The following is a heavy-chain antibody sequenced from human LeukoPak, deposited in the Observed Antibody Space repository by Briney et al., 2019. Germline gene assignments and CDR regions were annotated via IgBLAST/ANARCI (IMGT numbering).Heavy chain of an antibody. J-gene: IGHJ4*02. CDR3: ARVPTPFGYSYGYGFGGRKKSTGYYFDY. CDR2: ISYIGST. D-gene: IGHD5-18*01. CDR1: DDSFSSHY. V-gene: IGHV4-59*11. Sequence: PSETLSLTCAVSDDSFSSHYWTWIRQPPGKGLEWIGYISYIGSTNYNPSLKGRVTISIDTSRNQFSLKLSSVTAADTAVYYCARVPTPFGYSYGYGFGGRKKSTGYYFDYWGQGTLVTVSS.